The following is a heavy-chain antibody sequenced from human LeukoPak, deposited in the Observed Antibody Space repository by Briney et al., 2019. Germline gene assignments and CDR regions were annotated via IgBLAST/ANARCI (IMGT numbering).Heavy chain of an antibody. D-gene: IGHD1-26*01. Sequence: ASVKVSCKASGYTFTGYYMHWVRQAPGQGLEWMGWINPNSGGTNYAQKFQGGVTMTRDTSISTAYMELSRLRSDDTAVYYCARRPRSGSYYGYWGQGTLVTVSS. CDR3: ARRPRSGSYYGY. CDR1: GYTFTGYY. J-gene: IGHJ4*02. CDR2: INPNSGGT. V-gene: IGHV1-2*02.